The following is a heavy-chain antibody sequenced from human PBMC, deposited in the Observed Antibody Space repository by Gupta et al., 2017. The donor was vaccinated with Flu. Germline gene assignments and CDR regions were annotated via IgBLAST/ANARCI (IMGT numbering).Heavy chain of an antibody. Sequence: QAPGKGLEWVSGISWNSGSIGYADSVKGRFTISRDNAKNSLYLQMNSLRAEDTALYYCAKGVAPYYYYYMDVWGKGTTVTVSS. J-gene: IGHJ6*03. V-gene: IGHV3-9*01. CDR2: ISWNSGSI. CDR3: AKGVAPYYYYYMDV. D-gene: IGHD2-15*01.